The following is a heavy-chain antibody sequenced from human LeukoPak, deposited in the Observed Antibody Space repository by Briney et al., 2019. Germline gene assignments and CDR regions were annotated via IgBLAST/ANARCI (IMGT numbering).Heavy chain of an antibody. J-gene: IGHJ4*02. D-gene: IGHD3-22*01. CDR2: INPNSGGT. CDR3: ARAPSRDSSGYPMD. CDR1: GYTFTGYY. Sequence: ASAKVSCKASGYTFTGYYMHWVRQAPGQGLEWMGWINPNSGGTNYAQKFLGRVTMTRDTSISTAYMELSRLRSDDTAVYYCARAPSRDSSGYPMDWGQGTLVTVSS. V-gene: IGHV1-2*02.